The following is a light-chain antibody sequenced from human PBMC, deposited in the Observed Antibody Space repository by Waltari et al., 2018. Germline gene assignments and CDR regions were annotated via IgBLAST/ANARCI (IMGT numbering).Light chain of an antibody. CDR2: RIY. CDR3: AAWDDSLSGWV. Sequence: QSVLTHPPSASWTPVQTFTLSCSAGRINLGPNYVLWYQQLPGTAPKLLIYRIYQRPSGVPDLFSGSKSGASASLAISGLRSEDEADYYCAAWDDSLSGWVFGGGTKLTVL. CDR1: RINLGPNY. V-gene: IGLV1-47*01. J-gene: IGLJ3*02.